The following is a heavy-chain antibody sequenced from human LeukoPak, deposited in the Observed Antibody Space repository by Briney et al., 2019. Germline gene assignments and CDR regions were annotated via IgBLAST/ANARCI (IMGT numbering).Heavy chain of an antibody. D-gene: IGHD4-23*01. CDR1: GYSFTSYW. Sequence: GESLKISCKGSGYSFTSYWIGWVRQMPGKGLEWMGIIYPGDSDTRYSPSFQGQVTISADKSISTAYLQWSSLKASDTAMYYCARHVGSGNSPWYYYYYMDVWGKGTTVTVSS. J-gene: IGHJ6*03. CDR3: ARHVGSGNSPWYYYYYMDV. CDR2: IYPGDSDT. V-gene: IGHV5-51*01.